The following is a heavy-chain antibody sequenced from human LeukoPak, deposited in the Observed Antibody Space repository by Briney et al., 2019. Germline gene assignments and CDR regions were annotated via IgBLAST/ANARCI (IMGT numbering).Heavy chain of an antibody. V-gene: IGHV3-23*01. D-gene: IGHD6-19*01. CDR2: ISGNGLYT. J-gene: IGHJ4*02. CDR3: AKTTTGYSSGRFPGWPVDY. Sequence: GGSLRLSCASSGFTFGSQGFSWVRQGPGKGLEWVSGISGNGLYTYYADSVKGRFTISRDNSKNTVYLQMNSLRAEDTAVYYCAKTTTGYSSGRFPGWPVDYWGQGTLVTVSS. CDR1: GFTFGSQG.